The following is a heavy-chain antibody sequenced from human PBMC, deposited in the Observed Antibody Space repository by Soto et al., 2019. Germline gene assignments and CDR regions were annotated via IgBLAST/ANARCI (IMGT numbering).Heavy chain of an antibody. CDR2: IYYSGST. Sequence: SETLSLTCTVSGGSVSSGSYYWSWIRQPPGKGLECIGYIYYSGSTNYNPSLKSRVTISVDTSKNQFSLKLSSVTAADTAVYYCASSYYGSGSYSSDYWGQGTLVTVSS. CDR1: GGSVSSGSYY. V-gene: IGHV4-61*01. D-gene: IGHD3-10*01. J-gene: IGHJ4*02. CDR3: ASSYYGSGSYSSDY.